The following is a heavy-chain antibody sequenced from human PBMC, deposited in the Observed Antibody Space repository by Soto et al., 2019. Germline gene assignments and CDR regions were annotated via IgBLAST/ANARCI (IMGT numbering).Heavy chain of an antibody. D-gene: IGHD2-2*01. V-gene: IGHV4-31*03. CDR1: GGSISSGGYY. CDR2: IYYSGST. J-gene: IGHJ6*03. CDR3: ARGVPYLQRNYYMDV. Sequence: SETLSLTCTVSGGSISSGGYYWSWIRQHPGKGLEWIGYIYYSGSTYYNPSLKSRVTISVDTSKNQFSLKLSSVTAADTAVYYCARGVPYLQRNYYMDVWGKGTTVTVSS.